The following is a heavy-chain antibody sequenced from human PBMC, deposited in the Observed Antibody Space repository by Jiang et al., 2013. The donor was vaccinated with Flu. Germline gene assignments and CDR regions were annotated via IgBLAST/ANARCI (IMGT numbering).Heavy chain of an antibody. D-gene: IGHD5-18*01. CDR3: ARPHSYSSYAMDV. CDR2: IYYTGTT. CDR1: GGSLSGDSYY. J-gene: IGHJ6*02. Sequence: GPGLVKPSETLSLTCTVSGGSLSGDSYYWAWIRQPPGKGLEWIGSIYYTGTTYHNPSLKSRVTISKDTAKSHFSLKLRSVTAADTAVYFCARPHSYSSYAMDVWGHGTTVTVSS. V-gene: IGHV4-39*02.